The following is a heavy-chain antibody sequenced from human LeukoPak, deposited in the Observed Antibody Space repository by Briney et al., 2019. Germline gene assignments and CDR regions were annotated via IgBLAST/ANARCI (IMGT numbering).Heavy chain of an antibody. CDR1: GGSISSSSYY. V-gene: IGHV4-39*01. J-gene: IGHJ5*02. Sequence: PSETLSLTCTVSGGSISSSSYYWGWIRQPPGKGLQWIGSIYYSGSSYYNPSLKSRVTISVDTSKNQFSLKLSSVTATDTAVYYCARPLVMTGRFDPWGQGTLVTVSS. CDR2: IYYSGSS. CDR3: ARPLVMTGRFDP. D-gene: IGHD2-21*02.